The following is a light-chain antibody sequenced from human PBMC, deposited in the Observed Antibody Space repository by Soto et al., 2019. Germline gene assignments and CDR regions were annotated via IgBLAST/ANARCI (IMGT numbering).Light chain of an antibody. Sequence: EIVLTQSPATLSLSPGERATLSCRASQSVSSYLAWYQQKPGQAPRLLLYDTSNRAAGVPARFSGSGSATDFTLTINSLEPEDFAVYYCQQRSTWPLTFGGGTKVEIK. CDR2: DTS. V-gene: IGKV3-11*01. CDR1: QSVSSY. CDR3: QQRSTWPLT. J-gene: IGKJ4*01.